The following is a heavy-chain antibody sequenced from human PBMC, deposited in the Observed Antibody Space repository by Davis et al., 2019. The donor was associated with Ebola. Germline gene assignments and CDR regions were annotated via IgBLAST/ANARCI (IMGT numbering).Heavy chain of an antibody. Sequence: PGGSLRPSCVAPGFTFSSYGMHWVRQAPGKGLEWVAVTWYDGSNEYYADSVKGRFTISRDNSKKTLYLQMNSLRAEDTALYYCSRVRLLPSGYFDYWGQGTLVPVSS. D-gene: IGHD2-21*01. CDR2: TWYDGSNE. CDR3: SRVRLLPSGYFDY. CDR1: GFTFSSYG. V-gene: IGHV3-33*01. J-gene: IGHJ4*02.